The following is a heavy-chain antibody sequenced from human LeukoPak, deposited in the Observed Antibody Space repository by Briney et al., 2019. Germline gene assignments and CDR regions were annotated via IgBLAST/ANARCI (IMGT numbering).Heavy chain of an antibody. Sequence: PGESLRLSCAASGFNFRSRAMSWVRQAPGKGLEWVSVISNGGAGTYYADSVKGRFTISRDNSKSTLYLQMSSLRAEDTAVYYCAKDHGTNVYDPFDYWGQGTLVTVSS. J-gene: IGHJ4*02. V-gene: IGHV3-23*01. CDR1: GFNFRSRA. D-gene: IGHD2-8*01. CDR3: AKDHGTNVYDPFDY. CDR2: ISNGGAGT.